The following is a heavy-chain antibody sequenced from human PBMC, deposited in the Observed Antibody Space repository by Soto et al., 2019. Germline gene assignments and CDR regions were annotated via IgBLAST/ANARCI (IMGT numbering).Heavy chain of an antibody. CDR2: IYYSGST. Sequence: SETLSLTCTVSGGSISSSSYYWGWIRQPPGKGLEWIGSIYYSGSTYYNPSLKSRVTISVDTSKNQFSLKLSSVTAADTAVYYCARQERVTRYNWFDPWGQGTLVPVSS. D-gene: IGHD4-4*01. CDR1: GGSISSSSYY. J-gene: IGHJ5*02. V-gene: IGHV4-39*01. CDR3: ARQERVTRYNWFDP.